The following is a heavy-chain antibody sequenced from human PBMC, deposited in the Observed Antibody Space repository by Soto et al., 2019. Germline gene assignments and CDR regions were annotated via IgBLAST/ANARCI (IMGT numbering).Heavy chain of an antibody. CDR3: ARQASGYYYGWFDP. CDR1: GGSILDSTYY. CDR2: IFYSGGT. J-gene: IGHJ5*02. V-gene: IGHV4-39*01. Sequence: QLLLQESGPGLVKPSETLSLTCTVSGGSILDSTYYWAWIRQSPGKGLEWIGTIFYSGGTFYTPSLKSRVTISLDTSNNQFSLKLSSVTAADTAVYYCARQASGYYYGWFDPWGQGTLVTVSS. D-gene: IGHD3-22*01.